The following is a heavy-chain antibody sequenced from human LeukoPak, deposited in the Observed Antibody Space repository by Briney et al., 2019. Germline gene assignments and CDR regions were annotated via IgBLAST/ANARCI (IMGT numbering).Heavy chain of an antibody. CDR1: GFTFSSYG. V-gene: IGHV3-30*18. D-gene: IGHD2-15*01. Sequence: EGSLRLSCAAYGFTFSSYGMHWVRQAPGKGLEWVVVISYDGSNKYYADSVKGRFTISRDNSKNTLYLQMNSLRAEDTAVYYCSKDHVVVVAQEGWFDPWGQGTLVTVSS. J-gene: IGHJ5*02. CDR3: SKDHVVVVAQEGWFDP. CDR2: ISYDGSNK.